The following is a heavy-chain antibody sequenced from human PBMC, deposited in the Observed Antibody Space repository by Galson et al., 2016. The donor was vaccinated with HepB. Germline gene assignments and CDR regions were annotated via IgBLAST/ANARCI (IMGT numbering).Heavy chain of an antibody. V-gene: IGHV3-33*06. D-gene: IGHD2-8*01. CDR1: GFTFSSYG. CDR3: AKAGSGVYGMDY. J-gene: IGHJ4*02. Sequence: SLRLSCAASGFTFSSYGMHWVRQGPGKGLEWVAVIWYDGSSKNYADSVKGRFTISRDSSKNTLYLQMNSLRAEDTAVYYCAKAGSGVYGMDYWGQGTLVTVSS. CDR2: IWYDGSSK.